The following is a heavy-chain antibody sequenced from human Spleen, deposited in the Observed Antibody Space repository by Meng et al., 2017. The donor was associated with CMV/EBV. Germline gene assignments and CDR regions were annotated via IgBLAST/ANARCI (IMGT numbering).Heavy chain of an antibody. D-gene: IGHD3-10*01. V-gene: IGHV3-7*01. J-gene: IGHJ4*02. CDR3: ARGGGEY. CDR2: IKQDGSEK. CDR1: GFTLSNYW. Sequence: GESLKISCAASGFTLSNYWMSWVRQAPGKGLEWVANIKQDGSEKYYVDSVKGRFTISRDTAKNSLFLQMNSLRADDTAVYYCARGGGEYWGQGILVTVSS.